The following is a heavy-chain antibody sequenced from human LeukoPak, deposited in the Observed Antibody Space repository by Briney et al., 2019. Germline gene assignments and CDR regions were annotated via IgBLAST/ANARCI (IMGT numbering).Heavy chain of an antibody. J-gene: IGHJ6*03. CDR1: GGSISSYY. CDR2: IYTSGST. CDR3: ARHYYYYYMDV. Sequence: SETLSLTCTVSGGSISSYYWSWIRQPPGEGLEWIGYIYTSGSTNYNPSLKSRVTISVDTSMSQFSLKLSSVTAADTAVYYCARHYYYYYMDVWGKGTTVTVSS. V-gene: IGHV4-4*09.